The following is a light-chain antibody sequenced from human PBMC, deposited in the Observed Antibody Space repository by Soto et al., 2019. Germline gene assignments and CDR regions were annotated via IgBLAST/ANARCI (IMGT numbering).Light chain of an antibody. V-gene: IGKV3-11*01. J-gene: IGKJ2*01. CDR1: QSVGSS. CDR2: YAS. Sequence: EIVLTQSPATLSLSPGEIATLSCRASQSVGSSLAWFQHKPGQAPRLLIYYASNRATGIPASFICSGSGTDFTLTISSLEPEDFAVYYCKQRSNWPRTFGQGTKLE. CDR3: KQRSNWPRT.